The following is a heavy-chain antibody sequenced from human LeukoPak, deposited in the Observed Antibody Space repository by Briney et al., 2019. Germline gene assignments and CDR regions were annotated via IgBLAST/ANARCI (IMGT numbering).Heavy chain of an antibody. D-gene: IGHD5-24*01. CDR1: VYTFTSYD. CDR3: ARSPVHDGVMDV. V-gene: IGHV1-8*01. CDR2: MNPNSGNT. Sequence: ASVKVSCKASVYTFTSYDINWVRQATGQGLEWMGWMNPNSGNTGYAQKFQGRVTMTRNTSISTAYMELSSLRSEDTAVYYCARSPVHDGVMDVWGQGTTVTVSS. J-gene: IGHJ6*02.